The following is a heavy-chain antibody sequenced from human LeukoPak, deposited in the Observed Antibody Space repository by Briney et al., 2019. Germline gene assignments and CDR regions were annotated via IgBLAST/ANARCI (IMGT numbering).Heavy chain of an antibody. J-gene: IGHJ4*02. D-gene: IGHD6-19*01. CDR1: GFTFGSQA. CDR3: ASAGNGWYDY. V-gene: IGHV3-23*01. CDR2: IGGSGSIT. Sequence: PGASLRLSCAASGFTFGSQAMSWVRQAPGKGLEWVSVIGGSGSITYYRDSVKGRFTISRDNSKNTMYLQMNSLRAEDTAVYYCASAGNGWYDYWGQGTLVTVSS.